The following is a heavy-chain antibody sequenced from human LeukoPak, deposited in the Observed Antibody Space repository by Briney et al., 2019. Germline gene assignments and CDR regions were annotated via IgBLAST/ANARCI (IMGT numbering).Heavy chain of an antibody. CDR2: ISVYNGHT. V-gene: IGHV1-18*01. CDR3: ARAGQWELPRSAFDL. CDR1: GYTFTSYG. D-gene: IGHD1-26*01. J-gene: IGHJ3*01. Sequence: ASVKVSCKASGYTFTSYGVSWVRQAPGQGLEWMRWISVYNGHTNYAQKLQDRVSMTTETSTSTAYMELRSLRSDDTAAYYCARAGQWELPRSAFDLWGQGTMVTVSS.